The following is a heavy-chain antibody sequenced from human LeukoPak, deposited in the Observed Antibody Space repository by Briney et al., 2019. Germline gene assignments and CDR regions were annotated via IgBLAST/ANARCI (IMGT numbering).Heavy chain of an antibody. Sequence: GGSLRLSCAASGFTFSSYEMNWVRQAPGNGLEWVSYISTSGSTIYYADSVKGRFTISGDNAKNSLYLQMNSLRAEDTAVYYCATSQGSWPDYFDYWGQGTLVTVSS. V-gene: IGHV3-48*03. CDR3: ATSQGSWPDYFDY. CDR1: GFTFSSYE. CDR2: ISTSGSTI. D-gene: IGHD6-13*01. J-gene: IGHJ4*02.